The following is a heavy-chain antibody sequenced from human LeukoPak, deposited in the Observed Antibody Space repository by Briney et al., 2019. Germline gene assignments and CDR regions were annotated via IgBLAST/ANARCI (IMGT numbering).Heavy chain of an antibody. CDR2: IHSADSNT. D-gene: IGHD4-17*01. V-gene: IGHV5-51*01. CDR3: AGARHGDYRWDY. J-gene: IGHJ4*02. Sequence: KHGESLKISCKDSGYSFTNYWIGWVRQMPGKGLEWMGIIHSADSNTKYSPSFQGQVTISADKSISTAYPQWSGLKASDTAMYYCAGARHGDYRWDYWGQGTLVTVSS. CDR1: GYSFTNYW.